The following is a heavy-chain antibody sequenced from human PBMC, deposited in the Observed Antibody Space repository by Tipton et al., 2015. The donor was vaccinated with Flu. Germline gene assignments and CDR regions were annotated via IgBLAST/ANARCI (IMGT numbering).Heavy chain of an antibody. V-gene: IGHV1-18*01. D-gene: IGHD3-10*01. CDR3: ARDLVYYGSETHWDDTFDI. CDR2: ISAYDGDI. Sequence: QVQLVQSGAEMKKPGASVKVSCTASGYTFTSYGVSWVRQAPGQGLEWMGWISAYDGDINYAQSLQGRVTLTTDTSTNTAYMELRSLRSDDTAVYYFARDLVYYGSETHWDDTFDIWGHGTAVTVSS. J-gene: IGHJ3*02. CDR1: GYTFTSYG.